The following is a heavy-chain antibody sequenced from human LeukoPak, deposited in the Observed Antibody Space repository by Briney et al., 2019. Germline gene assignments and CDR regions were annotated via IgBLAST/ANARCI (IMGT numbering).Heavy chain of an antibody. Sequence: ASVNVSCKTSGYILTTYAIHWVRQAPGRGLEWMGLINADDGNTRYSQRFQGRVTITRDTSANTAYMELSSLRFEDTAVYYCARGIVVKPSANWFDPWGQGTLVTVSS. CDR3: ARGIVVKPSANWFDP. V-gene: IGHV1-3*01. CDR1: GYILTTYA. D-gene: IGHD2-2*01. CDR2: INADDGNT. J-gene: IGHJ5*02.